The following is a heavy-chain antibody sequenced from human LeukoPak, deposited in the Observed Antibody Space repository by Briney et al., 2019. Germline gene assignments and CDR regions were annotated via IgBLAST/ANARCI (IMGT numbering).Heavy chain of an antibody. CDR1: GYTLTGLS. V-gene: IGHV1-24*01. CDR2: FDPEDGET. Sequence: ASVKVSCKVSGYTLTGLSMHWVRQAPGKGLEWMGGFDPEDGETIYAQKFQGRVTITEDTSTDTAYMELSSLRSEDTAVYYCARGGTYYYDSSGYIAFDIWGQGTMVTVSS. D-gene: IGHD3-22*01. J-gene: IGHJ3*02. CDR3: ARGGTYYYDSSGYIAFDI.